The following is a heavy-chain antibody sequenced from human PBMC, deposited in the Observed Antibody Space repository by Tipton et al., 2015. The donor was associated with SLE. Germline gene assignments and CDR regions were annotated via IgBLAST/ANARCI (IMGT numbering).Heavy chain of an antibody. CDR3: APADYFESGGYRISNDRHH. Sequence: QSGAEVKKPGSSVKVSCKASGGTFSSYAVSWVRQAPGQGLEWMGGIIPLFGTTNSAEKFQGRVTITTVESTSAVYMELSILRSEDPAVSNGAPADYFESGGYRISNDRHHLRHGPLLAVSA. CDR2: IIPLFGTT. CDR1: GGTFSSYA. D-gene: IGHD3-22*01. V-gene: IGHV1-69*05. J-gene: IGHJ1*01.